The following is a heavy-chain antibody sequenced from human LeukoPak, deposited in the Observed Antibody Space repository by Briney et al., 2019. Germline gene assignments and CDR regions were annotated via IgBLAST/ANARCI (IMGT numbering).Heavy chain of an antibody. Sequence: SETLSLTCTVSGGSISSGDYYWSWIRQPPGKGLEWIGHIYYSGSTNYNPSLKSRVTISVDTSKNQFSLKLSSVTAADTAVYYCAREGRYSSGWYYDYWGQGTLVTVSS. D-gene: IGHD6-19*01. CDR2: IYYSGST. CDR1: GGSISSGDYY. V-gene: IGHV4-61*08. J-gene: IGHJ4*02. CDR3: AREGRYSSGWYYDY.